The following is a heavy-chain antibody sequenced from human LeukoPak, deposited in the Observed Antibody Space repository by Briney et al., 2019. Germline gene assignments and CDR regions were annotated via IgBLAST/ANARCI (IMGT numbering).Heavy chain of an antibody. CDR3: ARRRHYYDSSGYRSAFDY. J-gene: IGHJ4*02. CDR2: INPNSGGT. V-gene: IGHV1-2*02. Sequence: AASVKVSCKASGYTFTDYYIHWVRQAPGQGLEWMGWINPNSGGTNYAQKFQGRVTMTRDTSISTAYMELSRLRSDGTAVYYCARRRHYYDSSGYRSAFDYWGQGTLVTVSS. CDR1: GYTFTDYY. D-gene: IGHD3-22*01.